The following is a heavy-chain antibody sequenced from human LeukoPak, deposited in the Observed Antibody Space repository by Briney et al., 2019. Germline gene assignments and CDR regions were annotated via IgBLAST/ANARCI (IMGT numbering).Heavy chain of an antibody. Sequence: ASVKVSCKASGYTFTSHAMNWVRQAPGQGLEWMGWINTNTGNPTYAQGFTGRFVFSLDTSVSTAYLQISSLKGEDTAVYYYARVPRSDSAVRTYDYWGQGTLVTVSS. CDR1: GYTFTSHA. CDR3: ARVPRSDSAVRTYDY. CDR2: INTNTGNP. D-gene: IGHD1-14*01. J-gene: IGHJ4*02. V-gene: IGHV7-4-1*02.